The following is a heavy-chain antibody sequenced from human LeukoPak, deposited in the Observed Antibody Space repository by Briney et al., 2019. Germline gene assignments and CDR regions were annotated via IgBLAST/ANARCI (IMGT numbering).Heavy chain of an antibody. CDR3: ANSGEYGDYVDAFDI. V-gene: IGHV3-30*18. Sequence: LGGSLRLSCAASGFTFSSYGMHWVRQAPGKGLEWVAVISYDGSNKYYADSVKGRFTISRDNSKNTLYLQMNSLRAEDTAVYYCANSGEYGDYVDAFDIWGQGTMVTVSS. D-gene: IGHD4-17*01. CDR2: ISYDGSNK. J-gene: IGHJ3*02. CDR1: GFTFSSYG.